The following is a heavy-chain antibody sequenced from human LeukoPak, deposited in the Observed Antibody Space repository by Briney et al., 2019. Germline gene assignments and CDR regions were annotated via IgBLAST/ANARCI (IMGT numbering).Heavy chain of an antibody. J-gene: IGHJ6*03. CDR1: GGSFSGYY. D-gene: IGHD6-13*01. V-gene: IGHV4-34*01. CDR2: INHSGST. CDR3: ARLRVAAAGIYYYYYMDV. Sequence: SETLSLTCAVYGGSFSGYYWSWIRQPPGKGLEWIGEINHSGSTNYNPSLKSRVTISVDTSKNQFSLKLSSVTAADTAAYYCARLRVAAAGIYYYYYMDVWGKGTTVTISS.